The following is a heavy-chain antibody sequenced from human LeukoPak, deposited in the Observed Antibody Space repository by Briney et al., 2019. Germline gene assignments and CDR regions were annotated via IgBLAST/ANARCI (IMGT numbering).Heavy chain of an antibody. CDR3: ARAGFALAPHRGTPFDY. CDR2: INHSGST. J-gene: IGHJ4*02. CDR1: GESFSDYY. D-gene: IGHD6-6*01. Sequence: SETLSLTCAVYGESFSDYYWSWIRQPPGKGLEWIGEINHSGSTNYSPSLKSRGTISVNTSKNQFSLKLPSVTAADTAVYYCARAGFALAPHRGTPFDYWGQGTLVTVSS. V-gene: IGHV4-34*01.